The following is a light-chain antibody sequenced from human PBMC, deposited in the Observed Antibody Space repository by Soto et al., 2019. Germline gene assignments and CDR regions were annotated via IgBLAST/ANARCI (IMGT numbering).Light chain of an antibody. J-gene: IGKJ1*01. CDR1: HSFTSN. Sequence: EVVLTQSPGTLSLSPGERATLSCGASHSFTSNYLAWYQQKPGQAPRLLIYGASTRATGIPARFSGSGSGTEFTLTISSLQSEDFAVYYCQQYNNWPRTFGQGTKVDIK. V-gene: IGKV3-15*01. CDR3: QQYNNWPRT. CDR2: GAS.